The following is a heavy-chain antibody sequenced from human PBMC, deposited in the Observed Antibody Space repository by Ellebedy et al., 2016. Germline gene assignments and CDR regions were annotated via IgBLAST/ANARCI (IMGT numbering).Heavy chain of an antibody. V-gene: IGHV4-59*12. CDR1: GGSISSYY. CDR2: IYYSGST. CDR3: ARGALLLVPKPSGFDY. D-gene: IGHD3-3*01. J-gene: IGHJ4*02. Sequence: SETLSLXXTVSGGSISSYYWSWIRQPPGKGLEWIGYIYYSGSTNYNPSLKSRVTISVDTSKNQFSLKLSSVTAADTAVYYCARGALLLVPKPSGFDYWGQGTLVTVSS.